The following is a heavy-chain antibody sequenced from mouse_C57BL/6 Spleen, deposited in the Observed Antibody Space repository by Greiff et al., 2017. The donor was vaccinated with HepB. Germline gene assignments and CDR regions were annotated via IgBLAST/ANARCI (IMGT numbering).Heavy chain of an antibody. CDR3: ARHAYDSYYPWFAY. J-gene: IGHJ3*01. Sequence: EVQLQESGGDLVKPGGSLKLSCAASGFTFSSYGMSWVRQTPDKRLEWVATISSGGSYTYYPDSVKGRFTISRDNAKNTLYLQMSSLKSEDTAMYYCARHAYDSYYPWFAYWGQGTLVTVSA. CDR2: ISSGGSYT. D-gene: IGHD2-3*01. CDR1: GFTFSSYG. V-gene: IGHV5-6*01.